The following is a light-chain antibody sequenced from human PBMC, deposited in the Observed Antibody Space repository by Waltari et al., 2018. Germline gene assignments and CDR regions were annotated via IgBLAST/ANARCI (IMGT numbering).Light chain of an antibody. CDR3: CSYAGSYTWV. J-gene: IGLJ3*02. Sequence: QSALTQPRSVSGSPGQSVTISCTGTSSDVGGYNYVSWYQHHAAKAPKLMIYDVGNRPSGVPDRFSGSKSGNTASLTISGLQAEDEADYFCCSYAGSYTWVFGGRTKLTVL. CDR1: SSDVGGYNY. CDR2: DVG. V-gene: IGLV2-11*01.